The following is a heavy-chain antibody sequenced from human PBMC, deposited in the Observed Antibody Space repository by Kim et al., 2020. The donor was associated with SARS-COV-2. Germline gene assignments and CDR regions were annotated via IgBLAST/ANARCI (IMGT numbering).Heavy chain of an antibody. D-gene: IGHD3-3*01. J-gene: IGHJ6*02. CDR2: INHSGST. CDR3: ARGRDFWSGYYYYGMDV. Sequence: SETLSLTCAVYGGSFSGYYWSWIRQPPGKGLEWIGDINHSGSTNYNPSLKSRVTISVDTSKNQFSLKLSSVTAADTAVYYCARGRDFWSGYYYYGMDVWGQGTTVTVSS. CDR1: GGSFSGYY. V-gene: IGHV4-34*01.